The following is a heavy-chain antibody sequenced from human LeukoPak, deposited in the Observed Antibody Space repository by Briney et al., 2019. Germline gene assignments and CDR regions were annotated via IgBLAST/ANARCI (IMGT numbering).Heavy chain of an antibody. J-gene: IGHJ4*02. CDR2: IWSDESNK. CDR1: GFTFSSYG. V-gene: IGHV3-33*01. Sequence: GGSLRLSCGASGFTFSSYGMHWVRQAPGKGLEWVAVIWSDESNKHYGDSVKGRFTISRDNAKNSLYLQMNSLRDEDTAVYYCASNRAQWLVTCWGQGTLVTVSS. D-gene: IGHD6-19*01. CDR3: ASNRAQWLVTC.